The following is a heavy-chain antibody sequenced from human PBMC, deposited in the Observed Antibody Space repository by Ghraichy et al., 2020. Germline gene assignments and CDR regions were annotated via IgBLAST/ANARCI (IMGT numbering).Heavy chain of an antibody. CDR2: INSDGSST. CDR1: GFTFSSYW. J-gene: IGHJ6*02. V-gene: IGHV3-74*01. D-gene: IGHD1-26*01. Sequence: GGSLRLSCAASGFTFSSYWMHWVRQAPGKGLVWVSRINSDGSSTSYADSVKGRFTISRDNAKNTLYLQMNSLRAEDTAVYYCARDKEWELLLWYYYYGMDVWGQGTTVTVSS. CDR3: ARDKEWELLLWYYYYGMDV.